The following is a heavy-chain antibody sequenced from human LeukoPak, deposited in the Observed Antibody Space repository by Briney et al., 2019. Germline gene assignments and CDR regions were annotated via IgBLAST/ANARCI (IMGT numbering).Heavy chain of an antibody. V-gene: IGHV3-23*01. D-gene: IGHD2-2*02. CDR1: GFTFSSYA. Sequence: PGGSLRLSCAASGFTFSSYAMSWVRQAPGKGLEWVSAISGSGGSTYYADSVKGRFTISRDNSKNTLYLQMNSLRAEDTAVYYCAKDAPAGVVPAAIRPGGAWGQGTLVTVSS. CDR2: ISGSGGST. CDR3: AKDAPAGVVPAAIRPGGA. J-gene: IGHJ5*02.